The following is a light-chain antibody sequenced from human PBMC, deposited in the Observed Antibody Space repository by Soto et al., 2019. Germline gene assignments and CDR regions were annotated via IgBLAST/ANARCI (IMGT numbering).Light chain of an antibody. CDR3: ATWDESLNGLVV. J-gene: IGLJ2*01. Sequence: QSVLTQPPSASGPPGQRVTISCSGSSSNIGSNAVNWYQHLPGTAPKLLIYTNNQRPSGVPDRFSVSKSGTSASLAIRGLQTEDEDDYDCATWDESLNGLVVFGGGTKRTVL. CDR1: SSNIGSNA. V-gene: IGLV1-44*01. CDR2: TNN.